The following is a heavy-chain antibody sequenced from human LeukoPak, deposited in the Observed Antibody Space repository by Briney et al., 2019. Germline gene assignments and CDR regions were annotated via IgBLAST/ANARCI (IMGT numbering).Heavy chain of an antibody. CDR3: ARGIPVAGIPLDY. V-gene: IGHV4-31*03. J-gene: IGHJ4*02. D-gene: IGHD6-19*01. CDR1: GGSISSGGYY. CDR2: IHYSGST. Sequence: PSETLSLTCTVSGGSISSGGYYWNWIRQHPGKGLEWIGYIHYSGSTYYNPSLKSRITISVDTSKSQFSLRLNSVTAADTAVYYCARGIPVAGIPLDYWGQGIQVSVSS.